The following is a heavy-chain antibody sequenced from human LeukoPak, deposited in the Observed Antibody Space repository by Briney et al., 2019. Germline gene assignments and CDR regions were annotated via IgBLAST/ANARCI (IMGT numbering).Heavy chain of an antibody. V-gene: IGHV1-2*02. CDR3: ARGYCSGGSCYSAWNTLDY. CDR1: GYTFTGYY. Sequence: ASVKVSCKASGYTFTGYYMHWVRQAPGQGLEWMGWINPNSGGTNYAQKFQGRVTMTRDTSISTAYMELSRLRSDDTAVYYCARGYCSGGSCYSAWNTLDYWGQGTLDTVSS. J-gene: IGHJ4*02. D-gene: IGHD2-15*01. CDR2: INPNSGGT.